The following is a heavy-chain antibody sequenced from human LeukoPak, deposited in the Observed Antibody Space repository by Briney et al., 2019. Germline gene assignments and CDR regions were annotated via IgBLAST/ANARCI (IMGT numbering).Heavy chain of an antibody. CDR1: GGSFSGYY. CDR2: INHSGST. Sequence: SETLSLTCAVYGGSFSGYYWSWIRQPPGKGLEWIGEINHSGSTNYNPSLKSRVTISVDTSKNQFSLKLSSVTAADTAVYYCARDTTAVTSSAFDSWGQGTLVTVSS. D-gene: IGHD6-19*01. J-gene: IGHJ4*02. V-gene: IGHV4-34*01. CDR3: ARDTTAVTSSAFDS.